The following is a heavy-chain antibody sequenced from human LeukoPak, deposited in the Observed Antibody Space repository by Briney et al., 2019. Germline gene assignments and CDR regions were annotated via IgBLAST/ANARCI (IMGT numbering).Heavy chain of an antibody. D-gene: IGHD3-9*01. Sequence: GRSLRLSCAASGFTFSSYAMHWVRQAPGKGLEWVAVISYDGSNKYYADSVKGRFTISRDNSMNALYLQMNSLRAEDTAVYYCARGRLRYFDWSHFDYWGQGTLVTVSS. CDR3: ARGRLRYFDWSHFDY. J-gene: IGHJ4*02. CDR1: GFTFSSYA. CDR2: ISYDGSNK. V-gene: IGHV3-30-3*01.